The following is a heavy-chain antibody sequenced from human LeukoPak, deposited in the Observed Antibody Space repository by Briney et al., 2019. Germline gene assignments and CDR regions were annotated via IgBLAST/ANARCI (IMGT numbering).Heavy chain of an antibody. V-gene: IGHV1-46*01. J-gene: IGHJ6*02. Sequence: ASVKVSCKASGYTFTSYYMRWVRQAPGQGLEWMGIINPSGGSTSYAQKFQGRVTMTRDTSTSTVYMELSSLRSEDTAVYYCARDRVGEDTAMVTPEYYYYYYGMDVWGQGTTVTVSS. CDR2: INPSGGST. CDR1: GYTFTSYY. CDR3: ARDRVGEDTAMVTPEYYYYYYGMDV. D-gene: IGHD5-18*01.